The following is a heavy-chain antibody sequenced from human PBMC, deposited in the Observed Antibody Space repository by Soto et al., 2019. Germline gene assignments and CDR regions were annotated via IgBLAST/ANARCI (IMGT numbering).Heavy chain of an antibody. CDR1: GGSFSGYY. J-gene: IGHJ5*02. Sequence: SETLSLTCAVYGGSFSGYYWSWIRQPPGKGLEWIGEINHSGSTNYNPSLKSRVTISVDTSKNQFSLKLSSVTAADTAVYYCAREWDGRYFDWLPVFDPWGQGTLVTAPQ. V-gene: IGHV4-34*01. CDR3: AREWDGRYFDWLPVFDP. D-gene: IGHD3-9*01. CDR2: INHSGST.